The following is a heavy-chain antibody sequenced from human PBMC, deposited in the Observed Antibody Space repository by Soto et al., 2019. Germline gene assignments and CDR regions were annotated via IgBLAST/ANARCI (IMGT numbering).Heavy chain of an antibody. D-gene: IGHD3-22*01. Sequence: ASVKVSCKASGGTFSSYAISWVRQAPGQGLEWMGGIIPIFGTANYAQKFQGRVTITADESTSTAYMELSSLRSEDTAVYYCARGENRYYYDSSGHAFDIRGQGTMVTVSS. V-gene: IGHV1-69*13. CDR1: GGTFSSYA. CDR2: IIPIFGTA. J-gene: IGHJ3*02. CDR3: ARGENRYYYDSSGHAFDI.